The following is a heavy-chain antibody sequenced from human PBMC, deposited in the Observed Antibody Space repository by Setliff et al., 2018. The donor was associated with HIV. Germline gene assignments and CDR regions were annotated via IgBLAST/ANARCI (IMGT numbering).Heavy chain of an antibody. V-gene: IGHV1-18*04. D-gene: IGHD3-16*01. CDR2: INSYNGNT. Sequence: ASVKVSCKASGYTFTTYGVNWVRQAPGQGLEWMGWINSYNGNTKFAQKFQGRVTMTTDTSTTTAFMELRSLKADDTGIYYCSRSGVPPYYYSGMDVWGQGTTVTVSS. CDR3: SRSGVPPYYYSGMDV. J-gene: IGHJ6*02. CDR1: GYTFTTYG.